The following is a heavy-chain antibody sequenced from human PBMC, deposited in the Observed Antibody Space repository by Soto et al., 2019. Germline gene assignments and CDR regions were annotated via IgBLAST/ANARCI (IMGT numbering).Heavy chain of an antibody. D-gene: IGHD1-26*01. CDR2: LANDGSYQ. CDR3: ARSLGGRSYFSPEY. Sequence: QVQLVESGGGVVQPGGSLRLSCEASGFPFGGYGMHWGRQSPGEGLEWVAVLANDGSYQYYADSMKGRFTISRDNSKNALYLQMDSLRPGDTAVYFCARSLGGRSYFSPEYWGQGTLVTGSS. CDR1: GFPFGGYG. J-gene: IGHJ4*02. V-gene: IGHV3-30*03.